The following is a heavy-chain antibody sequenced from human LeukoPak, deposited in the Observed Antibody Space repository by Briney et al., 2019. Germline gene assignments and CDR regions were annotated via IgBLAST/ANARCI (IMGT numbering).Heavy chain of an antibody. V-gene: IGHV5-51*01. J-gene: IGHJ4*02. D-gene: IGHD1-14*01. CDR1: GYSFSSYS. CDR3: ARAKRIPPIDYFDY. Sequence: GESLKISCKGSGYSFSSYSIGWVRQMPGKGLEWMGIIYPGDSDTRYSPSFQGQVAISVDKSISTAYLQWSSLKASDTAKYYCARAKRIPPIDYFDYWGQGTLVTVSS. CDR2: IYPGDSDT.